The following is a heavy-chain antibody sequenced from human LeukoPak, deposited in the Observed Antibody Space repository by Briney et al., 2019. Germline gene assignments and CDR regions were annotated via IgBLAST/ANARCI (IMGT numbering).Heavy chain of an antibody. J-gene: IGHJ4*02. CDR3: ARDSSGDYYFDY. V-gene: IGHV1-2*06. CDR2: INPNSGGT. CDR1: GYTFTSYD. Sequence: ASVKVSCKASGYTFTSYDINWVRQAPGQGLEWMGRINPNSGGTNYAQKFQGRVTMTRDTSISTAYMELSRLRSDDTAVYYCARDSSGDYYFDYWGQGTLVTVSS. D-gene: IGHD2-21*02.